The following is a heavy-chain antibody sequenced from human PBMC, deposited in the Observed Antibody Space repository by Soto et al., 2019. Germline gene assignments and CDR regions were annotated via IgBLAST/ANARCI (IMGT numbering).Heavy chain of an antibody. CDR2: INHDGSDR. V-gene: IGHV3-7*01. Sequence: GSLRLSCATSGFTFTNHWMHWVRQAPGRGLEWVANINHDGSDRRYVDSLKGRFTISRDNTKNSLYLQMDSLGADDTAIYYCARDASGSAVDSTEYLPQWGQGTLVTVSS. CDR3: ARDASGSAVDSTEYLPQ. CDR1: GFTFTNHW. D-gene: IGHD5-12*01. J-gene: IGHJ1*01.